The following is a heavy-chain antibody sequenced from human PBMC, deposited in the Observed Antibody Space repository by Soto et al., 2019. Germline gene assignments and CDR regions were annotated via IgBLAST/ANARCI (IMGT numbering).Heavy chain of an antibody. CDR2: ISYSGST. CDR1: SDSISSYY. V-gene: IGHV4-59*01. CDR3: ARGTSWQLPFDY. J-gene: IGHJ4*02. D-gene: IGHD6-13*01. Sequence: QVQLQESGPGLVKPSETLSLTCTVSSDSISSYYWIWIRPPPGKRLEWIGYISYSGSTDYNPSLQSRVTIPRDTSKNPFSLKVSYVPAADSAVYYCARGTSWQLPFDYWGQGTLVTVSS.